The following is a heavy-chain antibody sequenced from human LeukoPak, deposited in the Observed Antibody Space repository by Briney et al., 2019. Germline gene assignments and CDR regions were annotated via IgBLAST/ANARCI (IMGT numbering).Heavy chain of an antibody. CDR3: ARIDDSGGYYYPDDY. V-gene: IGHV1-2*02. CDR2: INPNSGGT. D-gene: IGHD3-22*01. Sequence: ASVKVSCKASGYTFIGYYMHWVRQAPGQGLEWMGWINPNSGGTNYAQKFQGRVTMTRDTSISTAYMDLSRLRSDDTAVYYCARIDDSGGYYYPDDYWGQGTLVTVSS. J-gene: IGHJ4*02. CDR1: GYTFIGYY.